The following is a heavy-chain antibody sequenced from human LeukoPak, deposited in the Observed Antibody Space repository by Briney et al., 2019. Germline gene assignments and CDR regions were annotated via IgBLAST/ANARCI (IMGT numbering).Heavy chain of an antibody. V-gene: IGHV3-30-3*01. CDR1: GFTFSSYA. D-gene: IGHD6-6*01. Sequence: GGSLRLSCAASGFTFSSYAMHWVHQAPGKGLEWVAVISYDGSNKYYADSVKGRFTISRDNSKNTLYLQMNSLRAEDTAVYYCARVPIEYSTNYYYYGMDVWGQGTTVTVSS. J-gene: IGHJ6*02. CDR3: ARVPIEYSTNYYYYGMDV. CDR2: ISYDGSNK.